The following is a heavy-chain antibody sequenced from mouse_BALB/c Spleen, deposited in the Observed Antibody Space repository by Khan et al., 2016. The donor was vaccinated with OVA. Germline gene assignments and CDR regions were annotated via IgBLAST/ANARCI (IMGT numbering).Heavy chain of an antibody. CDR3: ARNGFGNYEIWDY. V-gene: IGHV1-5*01. D-gene: IGHD2-1*01. CDR2: IYPGNSDT. CDR1: GYTFTNYW. J-gene: IGHJ2*01. Sequence: VQLQQSGTVLARPGASVKMSCKASGYTFTNYWMHWVKQRPGQGLEWIGTIYPGNSDTNYNQKFTGKAKLTAVTSTSTAYMERSSLTNEDSAGYYCARNGFGNYEIWDYWGQGTTLTVSS.